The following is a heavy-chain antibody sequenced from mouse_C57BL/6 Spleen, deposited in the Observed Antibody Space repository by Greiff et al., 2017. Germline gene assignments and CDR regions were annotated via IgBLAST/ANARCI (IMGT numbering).Heavy chain of an antibody. Sequence: EVQLQESGPGLVKPSQSLSLTCSVTGYSITSGYYWNWIRQFPGNKLEWMGYISYDGSNNYNQALKNRISITRDTSKNPLFLKLNSVTTEDTATYCCARGGQMDYWGQGTSVTVSS. J-gene: IGHJ4*01. CDR3: ARGGQMDY. V-gene: IGHV3-6*01. CDR2: ISYDGSN. CDR1: GYSITSGYY.